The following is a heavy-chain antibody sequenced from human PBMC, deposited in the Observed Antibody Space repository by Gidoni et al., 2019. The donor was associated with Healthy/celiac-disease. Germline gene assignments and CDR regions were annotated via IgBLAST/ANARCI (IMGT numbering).Heavy chain of an antibody. Sequence: QLQLQESGPGLVKPSETLSLTCTVSGGSISSSSYYWGWIRQPPGKGLEWIGSIYYSGSNYYNPSLKSRVTISVDTSKNQFSLKLSSVTAADTAVYYCARQGNEADIVVVPASDTIIFDYWGQGTLVTVSS. CDR2: IYYSGSN. V-gene: IGHV4-39*01. CDR1: GGSISSSSYY. J-gene: IGHJ4*02. CDR3: ARQGNEADIVVVPASDTIIFDY. D-gene: IGHD2-2*01.